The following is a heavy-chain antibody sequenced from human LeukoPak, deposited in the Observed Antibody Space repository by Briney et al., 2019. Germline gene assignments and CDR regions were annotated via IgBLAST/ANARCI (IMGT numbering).Heavy chain of an antibody. Sequence: GGSLRLSCAASGFTFSDYYMSWVRQAPGKGLEWVAVISYDGSNKYYADSVKGRFTISRDNSKNTLYLQMNSLRAEDTAVYYCAKDLSTIYGDYEFDYWGQGTLVTVSS. V-gene: IGHV3-30*18. CDR3: AKDLSTIYGDYEFDY. J-gene: IGHJ4*02. CDR1: GFTFSDYY. D-gene: IGHD4-17*01. CDR2: ISYDGSNK.